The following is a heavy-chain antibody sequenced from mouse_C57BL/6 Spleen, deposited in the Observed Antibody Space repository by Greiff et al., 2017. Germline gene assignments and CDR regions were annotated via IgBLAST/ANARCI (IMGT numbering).Heavy chain of an antibody. CDR3: SSWYFDV. CDR1: GYTFTDYE. V-gene: IGHV1-15*01. Sequence: QVHVKQSGAELVRPGASVTLSCKASGYTFTDYEMHWVKQTPVHGLEWIGAIDPETGGTAYNQKFKGKAILTADKSSSTAYMELRSLTSEDSAVYYCSSWYFDVWGTGTTVTVSS. J-gene: IGHJ1*03. CDR2: IDPETGGT.